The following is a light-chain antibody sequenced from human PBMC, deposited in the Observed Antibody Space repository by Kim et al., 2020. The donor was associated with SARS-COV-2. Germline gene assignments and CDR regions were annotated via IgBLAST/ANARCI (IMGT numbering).Light chain of an antibody. J-gene: IGLJ1*01. CDR1: SSDVGGSYNW. CDR3: CSYTSSSTYV. Sequence: QSVLTQPASVSGSPGLSITISCTGTSSDVGGSYNWVSWYQQHPGKAPKLMIYDVNKRPSGVSNRFSGSKSGNTASLTISGLQAEDEADYYCCSYTSSSTYVFGTGTKVTVL. V-gene: IGLV2-14*03. CDR2: DVN.